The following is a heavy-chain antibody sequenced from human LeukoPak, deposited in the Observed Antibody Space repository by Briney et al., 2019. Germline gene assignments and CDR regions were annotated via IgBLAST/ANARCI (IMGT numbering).Heavy chain of an antibody. Sequence: GESMKISCKGSGYSFTSYWIGWVRQMPGKGLEWMGIIYPGDSDTRYSPSFQGLVTISADKSISTAYLQWSSLKASDTAMYYCARGSTGGWVLRSYYYYGMDVWGQGTTVTVSS. V-gene: IGHV5-51*01. D-gene: IGHD2-2*01. CDR3: ARGSTGGWVLRSYYYYGMDV. J-gene: IGHJ6*02. CDR2: IYPGDSDT. CDR1: GYSFTSYW.